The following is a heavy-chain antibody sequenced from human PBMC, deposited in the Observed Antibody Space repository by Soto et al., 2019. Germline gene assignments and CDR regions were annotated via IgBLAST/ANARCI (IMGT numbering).Heavy chain of an antibody. CDR2: IYHSGST. J-gene: IGHJ4*02. CDR1: GGSISSSNW. CDR3: ATSMAPYYFDY. Sequence: SETLSLTCAVSGGSISSSNWWSWVRQPPGKGLEWIGEIYHSGSTNYNPSLKSRVTISVDKSKNQFSLKLNSVAAADTAVYYCATSMAPYYFDYWGQGTLVTVSS. D-gene: IGHD2-8*01. V-gene: IGHV4-4*02.